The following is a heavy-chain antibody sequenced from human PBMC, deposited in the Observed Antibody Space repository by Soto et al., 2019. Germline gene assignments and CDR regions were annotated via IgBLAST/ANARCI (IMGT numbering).Heavy chain of an antibody. CDR2: ISYDGSNK. D-gene: IGHD1-26*01. V-gene: IGHV3-30-3*01. Sequence: PGGSLRLSCAASGFTFSSYAMHWVRQAPGKGLEWVAVISYDGSNKYYADSVKGRFTISRDNSKNTLYLQMNSLRAEDTAVYYCARVLRVGAINWFDPWGQGTLVTVSS. J-gene: IGHJ5*02. CDR1: GFTFSSYA. CDR3: ARVLRVGAINWFDP.